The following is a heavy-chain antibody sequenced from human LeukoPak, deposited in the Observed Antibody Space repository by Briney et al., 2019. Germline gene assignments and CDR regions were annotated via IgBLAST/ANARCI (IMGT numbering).Heavy chain of an antibody. CDR3: AKDLGY. V-gene: IGHV4-59*01. Sequence: PSETLSLTCTVSGGSINTYFWSWIRQPPGKGLEWIGYIYYSGSTNYNPSLKSRVTISVDTSKNQFSLKLSSVTAADTAVYYCAKDLGYWGQGTLVTVSS. CDR2: IYYSGST. CDR1: GGSINTYF. D-gene: IGHD3-16*01. J-gene: IGHJ4*02.